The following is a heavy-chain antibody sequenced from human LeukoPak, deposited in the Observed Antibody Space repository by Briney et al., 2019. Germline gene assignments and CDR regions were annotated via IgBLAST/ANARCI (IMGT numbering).Heavy chain of an antibody. V-gene: IGHV1-2*02. CDR3: ASSFAMFNYYYYYMDV. Sequence: GASVKVSCKASGYTFTGYYMHWVRQAPGQGLEWMGWINPNSGGTNYAQKFQGRVTMTRDTSISTAYMELSRLRSDDTAVYYCASSFAMFNYYYYYMDVWGKGTTVTVSS. CDR2: INPNSGGT. J-gene: IGHJ6*03. D-gene: IGHD5-18*01. CDR1: GYTFTGYY.